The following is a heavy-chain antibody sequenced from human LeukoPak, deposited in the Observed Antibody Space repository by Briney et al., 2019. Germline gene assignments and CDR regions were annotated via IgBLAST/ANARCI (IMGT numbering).Heavy chain of an antibody. CDR1: GGSISSYY. V-gene: IGHV4-59*08. D-gene: IGHD3-10*01. CDR3: ARHSNYGSGSYYRYWFDP. CDR2: IYYSGST. Sequence: SEALSLTCTVSGGSISSYYWSWIRQPPGKGLEWIGYIYYSGSTNYNPSLKSRVTISVDTSKNQFSLKLSSVTAADTAVYYCARHSNYGSGSYYRYWFDPWGQGTLVTVSS. J-gene: IGHJ5*02.